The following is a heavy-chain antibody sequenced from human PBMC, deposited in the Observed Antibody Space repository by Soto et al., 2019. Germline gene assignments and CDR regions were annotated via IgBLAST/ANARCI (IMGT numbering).Heavy chain of an antibody. D-gene: IGHD4-17*01. CDR2: IYYSGST. J-gene: IGHJ2*01. CDR3: ARSSTEDWYFDL. Sequence: QLQLQESGPGLVKPSETLSLTCTVSGGSISSSSYYWGWIRQPPGKGLEWIGSIYYSGSTYYNPSLTSRVTISVDTSKNQFSLKLSSVTAADTAVYYCARSSTEDWYFDLWGRGTLVTVSS. V-gene: IGHV4-39*01. CDR1: GGSISSSSYY.